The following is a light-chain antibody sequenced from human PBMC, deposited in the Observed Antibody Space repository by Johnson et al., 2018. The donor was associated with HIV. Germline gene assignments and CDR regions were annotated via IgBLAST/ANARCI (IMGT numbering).Light chain of an antibody. V-gene: IGLV1-51*01. Sequence: QSVLTQPPSVSAAPGQKVTISCSGSSSNIGNNYVSWYQQLPGTAPKLLIYDNNKRPSGIPDRFSGSKSGTSATLGITGLQTGDEADYYCGTWDSILSTYVFVTGTTLTVL. CDR2: DNN. CDR3: GTWDSILSTYV. J-gene: IGLJ1*01. CDR1: SSNIGNNY.